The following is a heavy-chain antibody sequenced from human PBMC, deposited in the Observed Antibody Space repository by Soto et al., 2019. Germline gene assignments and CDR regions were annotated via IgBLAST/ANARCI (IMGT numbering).Heavy chain of an antibody. Sequence: QVQLVESGGGAVQPGRSLRLSCAASGFTLSSHVMHWVRQAPGKGLEWVAVISYDGNNRYYVESVKGRFPISRDNSKNTLYLEMNSLRTEDTAVYYAARTSSVHYGMDVWGQGTTVTVSS. CDR1: GFTLSSHV. V-gene: IGHV3-30*03. J-gene: IGHJ6*02. CDR2: ISYDGNNR. D-gene: IGHD2-2*01. CDR3: ARTSSVHYGMDV.